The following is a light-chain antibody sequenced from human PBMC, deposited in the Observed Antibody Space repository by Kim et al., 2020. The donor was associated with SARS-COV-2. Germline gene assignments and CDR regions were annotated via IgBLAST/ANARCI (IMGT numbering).Light chain of an antibody. CDR3: AAWDESLNAVV. CDR1: SSNIGSNT. V-gene: IGLV1-44*01. Sequence: SELTQPPSASGTPGQRVTISCSGSSSNIGSNTVNWYQQLPGTAPKLLIYSNNQRPSGVPDRFSGSKSGTSASLAISGLQSEDEADYYCAAWDESLNAVVFGGGTQLTVL. CDR2: SNN. J-gene: IGLJ2*01.